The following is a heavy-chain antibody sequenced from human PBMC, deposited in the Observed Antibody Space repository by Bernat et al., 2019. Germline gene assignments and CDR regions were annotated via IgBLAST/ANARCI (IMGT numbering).Heavy chain of an antibody. CDR2: ISAYNGNT. J-gene: IGHJ4*02. Sequence: QVQLVQFGAEVKKPWASVKVSCKASGYTVTSYGISWVRQAPGQGLEWMGWISAYNGNTNYAQKLQGRVTMTTDTSTSTAYMELRSLRSDDTAVYYCAIDAQSMLVEDMAIDYWGKGTLVTVSS. CDR1: GYTVTSYG. V-gene: IGHV1-18*04. D-gene: IGHD3-22*01. CDR3: AIDAQSMLVEDMAIDY.